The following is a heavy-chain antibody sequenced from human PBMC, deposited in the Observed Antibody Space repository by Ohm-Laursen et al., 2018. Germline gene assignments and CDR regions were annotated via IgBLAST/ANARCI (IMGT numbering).Heavy chain of an antibody. CDR2: ITSGGGII. J-gene: IGHJ4*02. CDR1: GFTFIDYD. V-gene: IGHV3-11*04. CDR3: ARDLWGYYGSGSRDG. D-gene: IGHD3-10*01. Sequence: SLRLSCSASGFTFIDYDMSWIRQTPGKGLERLSYITSGGGIIYSADSVKGRFTISRDNAKNSLYLQMNSLRAEDTAVYYCARDLWGYYGSGSRDGWGQGTLVTVSS.